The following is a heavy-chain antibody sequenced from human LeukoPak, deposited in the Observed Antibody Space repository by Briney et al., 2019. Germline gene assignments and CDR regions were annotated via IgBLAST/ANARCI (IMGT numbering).Heavy chain of an antibody. Sequence: ASVKVSCKTSGYIFTDYYMHWVRQAPGQGLEWMGWINPNSGGTSSAQKFQGRVTMTRDTSITTVYMEVSWLTSDDTAIYYCARADRLDGGSYLIGPWGQGTLVTVSS. D-gene: IGHD2-21*01. CDR3: ARADRLDGGSYLIGP. CDR1: GYIFTDYY. V-gene: IGHV1-2*02. J-gene: IGHJ5*02. CDR2: INPNSGGT.